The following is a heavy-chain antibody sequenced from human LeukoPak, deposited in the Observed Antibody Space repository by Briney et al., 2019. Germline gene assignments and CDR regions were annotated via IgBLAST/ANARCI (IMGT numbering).Heavy chain of an antibody. D-gene: IGHD6-13*01. J-gene: IGHJ4*02. V-gene: IGHV3-30-3*01. CDR2: ISYDGSNK. CDR1: GFTFSSYA. CDR3: ARDSEGDGDIAAAGNFDY. Sequence: GGSLRLSCAASGFTFSSYAMHWVRQAPGKGLEWVAVISYDGSNKYYADSVKGRFTISRDNSKNTLYLQMNSLRAEDTAVYYCARDSEGDGDIAAAGNFDYWGQGTLVTVSS.